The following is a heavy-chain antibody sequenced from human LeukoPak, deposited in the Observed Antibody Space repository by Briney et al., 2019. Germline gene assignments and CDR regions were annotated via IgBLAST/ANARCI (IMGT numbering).Heavy chain of an antibody. CDR2: INTDGSRT. CDR1: GFTFNSYW. D-gene: IGHD3-16*02. V-gene: IGHV3-74*01. CDR3: VRGASLAYYMDV. J-gene: IGHJ6*03. Sequence: GGSLRLSCAASGFTFNSYWIHWVRQAPGKGLVWVSRINTDGSRTNYADSVKGRFAISGDDAKNTVHLQMYSLGAEDSAVYYCVRGASLAYYMDVWGKGTTVTVFS.